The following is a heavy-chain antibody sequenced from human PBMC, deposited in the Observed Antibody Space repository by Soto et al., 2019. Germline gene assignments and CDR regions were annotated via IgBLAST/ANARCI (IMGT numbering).Heavy chain of an antibody. Sequence: ASVKVSCKASGGTFSSYAISWVRQAPGQGLEWMGGIIPIFGTANYAQKFQGRVTITADESTSTAYMELSSLRSEDTAVYYCARGNFGYSGHRRNPKKTTYYYYGMDVWGQGTTVTVSS. V-gene: IGHV1-69*13. CDR2: IIPIFGTA. D-gene: IGHD5-12*01. J-gene: IGHJ6*02. CDR1: GGTFSSYA. CDR3: ARGNFGYSGHRRNPKKTTYYYYGMDV.